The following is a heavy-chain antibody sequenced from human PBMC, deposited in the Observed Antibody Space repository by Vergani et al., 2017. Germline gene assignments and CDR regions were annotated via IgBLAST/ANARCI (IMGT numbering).Heavy chain of an antibody. CDR2: PIPLFGTP. D-gene: IGHD6-19*01. J-gene: IGHJ2*01. CDR1: ADTFSNFA. Sequence: QVQLVQSGAEVKKPGSSVKVSCKTPADTFSNFAISWVRQAPGQGLEWMGRPIPLFGTPKYAQKVKGRVTITADESTSTVYMELSSLRSDDTAVYYCARSGSSGWFEGYFDLWGRGTLVTVSS. CDR3: ARSGSSGWFEGYFDL. V-gene: IGHV1-69*13.